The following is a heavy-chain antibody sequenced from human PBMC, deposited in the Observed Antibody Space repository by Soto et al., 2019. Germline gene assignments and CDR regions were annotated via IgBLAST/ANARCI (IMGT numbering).Heavy chain of an antibody. J-gene: IGHJ4*02. V-gene: IGHV4-4*07. D-gene: IGHD3-3*01. CDR1: GGSISDYY. Sequence: SETLSLTCSVSGGSISDYYCNWIRQPAGKGLEWIGRIWTSGSANYNPSLKSRVTMSADTSKNQFSLKLTSVTAADSAMYYCARDHPTYYDFWSGYNFEYWGQGIMVTV. CDR2: IWTSGSA. CDR3: ARDHPTYYDFWSGYNFEY.